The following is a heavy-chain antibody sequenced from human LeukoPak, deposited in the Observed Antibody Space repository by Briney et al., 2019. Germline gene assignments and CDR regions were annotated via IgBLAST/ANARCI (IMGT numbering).Heavy chain of an antibody. D-gene: IGHD3-9*01. CDR3: ARGGTYNDILSFDP. CDR2: IYYTGST. CDR1: GGSISYYY. Sequence: PSETLSLTCTVSGGSISYYYWTWIRQPPGKGLEWIGQIYYTGSTYYNPSLGRRVTISLDTSRIQFSLILTSVTAADTAVYYCARGGTYNDILSFDPWGQGTLVTVSS. J-gene: IGHJ5*02. V-gene: IGHV4-59*01.